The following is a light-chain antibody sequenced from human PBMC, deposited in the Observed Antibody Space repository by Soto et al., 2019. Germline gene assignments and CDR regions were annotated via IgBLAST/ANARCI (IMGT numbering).Light chain of an antibody. CDR2: GAS. Sequence: IVLTQSPGTLSLSPGERATLSCRASQSITSSYLAWYQQKPGQAPRLLIYGASTRATGIPARFSGSGSGTEFTLTISSLQSEDFAVYYCQQRSNWPQTFGQGTKVDIK. J-gene: IGKJ1*01. CDR1: QSITSSY. CDR3: QQRSNWPQT. V-gene: IGKV3D-20*02.